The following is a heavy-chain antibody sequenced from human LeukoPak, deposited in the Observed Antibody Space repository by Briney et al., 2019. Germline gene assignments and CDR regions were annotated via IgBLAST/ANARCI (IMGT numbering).Heavy chain of an antibody. Sequence: ASVKVSCKASGFRFTSYGFTWVRQAPGQGLEWMGWISGYNGNTNYAQNLQGGVTMTTDTFTTTVYMELRSLRPDDTAIYFCARGGASGPDGLDVWGQGTTVIVSS. CDR1: GFRFTSYG. V-gene: IGHV1-18*01. CDR3: ARGGASGPDGLDV. D-gene: IGHD6-25*01. J-gene: IGHJ6*02. CDR2: ISGYNGNT.